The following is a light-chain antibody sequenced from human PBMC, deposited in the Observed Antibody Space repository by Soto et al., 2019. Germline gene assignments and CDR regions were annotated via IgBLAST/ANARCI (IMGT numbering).Light chain of an antibody. CDR1: QTISNW. Sequence: DIQMTQSPSTLSASVGDRVTITCRASQTISNWLAWYQQKPGKAPKVLIYDASTLDGGVPSRFSGSGSGTDFTLTISSLQPEDFATYYCLQDYRYPPWTFGQGTKVEIK. CDR3: LQDYRYPPWT. CDR2: DAS. J-gene: IGKJ1*01. V-gene: IGKV1-5*01.